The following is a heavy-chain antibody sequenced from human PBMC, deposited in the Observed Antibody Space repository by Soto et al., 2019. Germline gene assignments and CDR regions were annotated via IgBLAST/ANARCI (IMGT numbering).Heavy chain of an antibody. V-gene: IGHV3-72*01. CDR3: ARLMGTSFDL. CDR2: ARNKVNGYTT. Sequence: EVQLEESGGGLVQPGGSLRLSCAASGFTFSDHYMDWVRQAPGKGLEWVGRARNKVNGYTTSYAASVKGRFIISRDDSKNSLYLQMNSLRPEDTAVYFCARLMGTSFDLWGQGTLVTVSS. J-gene: IGHJ4*02. CDR1: GFTFSDHY. D-gene: IGHD2-8*01.